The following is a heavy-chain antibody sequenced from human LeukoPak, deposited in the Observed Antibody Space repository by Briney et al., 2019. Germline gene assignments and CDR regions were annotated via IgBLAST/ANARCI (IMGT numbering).Heavy chain of an antibody. Sequence: SETLSLTCTVSGGSISLSNYCWGWIRQPPGKGLEWIGSIYYSGTTYYNPSLKSRVTISIDTSRNQFSLKLSSVTAADTATYYCAREPYYYDSSGSWIWGQGTLATVSS. V-gene: IGHV4-39*07. CDR2: IYYSGTT. CDR3: AREPYYYDSSGSWI. J-gene: IGHJ4*02. CDR1: GGSISLSNYC. D-gene: IGHD3-22*01.